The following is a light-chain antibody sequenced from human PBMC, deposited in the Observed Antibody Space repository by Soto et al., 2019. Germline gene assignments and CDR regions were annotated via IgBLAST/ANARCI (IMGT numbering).Light chain of an antibody. J-gene: IGKJ5*01. V-gene: IGKV3-11*01. CDR1: QSVSSY. CDR3: QLYGVSSPRIT. CDR2: DAS. Sequence: EIVLTQSPATLSLSPGARAPLSCRARQSVSSYLAWYQQKPGQAPRLLIYDASNRATGIPARFSGSGSGTDFTLTISRLEPEDFAVYYCQLYGVSSPRITFGQGTRLEIK.